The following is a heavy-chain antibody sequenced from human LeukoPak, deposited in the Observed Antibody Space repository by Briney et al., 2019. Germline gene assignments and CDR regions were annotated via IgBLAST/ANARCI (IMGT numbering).Heavy chain of an antibody. CDR2: IKQDGSEK. V-gene: IGHV3-7*01. CDR3: ARDRDSRNYFDY. CDR1: GFTFSSYW. J-gene: IGHJ4*02. D-gene: IGHD2-15*01. Sequence: GGALRLSCAASGFTFSSYWMSWVRQAPGKGLEWVANIKQDGSEKYYVDSVKGRFTIPRDNAKNSLYLQMNSLRAEDTAVYYCARDRDSRNYFDYWGQGTLVTVSS.